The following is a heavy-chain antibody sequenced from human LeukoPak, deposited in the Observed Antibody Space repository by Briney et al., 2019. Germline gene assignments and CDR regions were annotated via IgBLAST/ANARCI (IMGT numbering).Heavy chain of an antibody. V-gene: IGHV3-11*04. J-gene: IGHJ4*02. CDR3: ARYSTGSKFDY. CDR1: GFTFSDYY. Sequence: GGSLRLSCAASGFTFSDYYMSWIRQAPGKGLEWVSYISSGSSTIFYADSVKGRFTVSRDNAKNSLYLQMNSLRSEDTAVYYCARYSTGSKFDYWGQGTPVTVSS. D-gene: IGHD6-19*01. CDR2: ISSGSSTI.